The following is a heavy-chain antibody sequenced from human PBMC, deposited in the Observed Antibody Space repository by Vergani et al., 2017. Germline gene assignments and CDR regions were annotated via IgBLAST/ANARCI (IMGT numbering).Heavy chain of an antibody. CDR1: GFTFSSYA. Sequence: EVQLLESGGGLVQPGGSLRLSCAASGFTFSSYAMSWVRQAPGKGLEWVSAISGSGGNTYYADTVKGRFTISRDNSKNTLYLQMNSLRAEDTAVYYWTYPRGYSYGSFDYWGQGTLVTVSS. V-gene: IGHV3-23*01. D-gene: IGHD5-18*01. J-gene: IGHJ4*02. CDR2: ISGSGGNT. CDR3: TYPRGYSYGSFDY.